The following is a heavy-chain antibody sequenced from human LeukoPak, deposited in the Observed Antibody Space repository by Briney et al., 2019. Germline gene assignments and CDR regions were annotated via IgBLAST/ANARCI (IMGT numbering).Heavy chain of an antibody. CDR2: IYPGDSGT. CDR1: GYRFPIFW. Sequence: GASLKISFQGSGYRFPIFWIGWVRQMPGKGLESMGIIYPGDSGTRYSPSFQGQVTISADKSISTAYLQWSSLKASDTAMYYCARRYYYDSSRYYEDSFDIWGQGTMVTVSS. CDR3: ARRYYYDSSRYYEDSFDI. V-gene: IGHV5-51*01. D-gene: IGHD3-22*01. J-gene: IGHJ3*02.